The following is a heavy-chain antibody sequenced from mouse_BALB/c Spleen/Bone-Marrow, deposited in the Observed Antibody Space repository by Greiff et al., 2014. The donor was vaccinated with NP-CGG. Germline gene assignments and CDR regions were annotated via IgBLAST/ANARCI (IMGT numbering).Heavy chain of an antibody. Sequence: QGQLKESGPELVRPGTSVKGSCKASGYAFTNYLIEWVTQRPGQGLEWIGVINPGSGGSNYNEKFKGKATLTADKFSSTAYMQLSSLTSDDSAVYFCVRGAPRGFAYWGQGTLVTVSA. CDR3: VRGAPRGFAY. CDR2: INPGSGGS. D-gene: IGHD3-1*01. V-gene: IGHV1-54*01. J-gene: IGHJ3*01. CDR1: GYAFTNYL.